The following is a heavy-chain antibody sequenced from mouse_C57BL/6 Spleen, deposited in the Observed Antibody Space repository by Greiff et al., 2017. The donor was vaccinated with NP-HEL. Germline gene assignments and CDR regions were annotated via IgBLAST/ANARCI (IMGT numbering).Heavy chain of an antibody. CDR2: IDPNSGGP. J-gene: IGHJ2*01. CDR3: AKGGVLITTVVPYYFDY. D-gene: IGHD1-1*01. V-gene: IGHV1-72*01. Sequence: QVQLQQPGAELVKPGASVKLSCKASGYTFTSYWMHWVKQRPGRGLEWIGRIDPNSGGPKYNEKFKSKATLTVDKPSSTAYMQLSSLTSEDSAVYYCAKGGVLITTVVPYYFDYWGQGTTLTVSS. CDR1: GYTFTSYW.